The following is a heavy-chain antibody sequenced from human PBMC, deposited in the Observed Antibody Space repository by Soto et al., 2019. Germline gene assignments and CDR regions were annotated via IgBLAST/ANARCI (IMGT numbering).Heavy chain of an antibody. J-gene: IGHJ5*02. V-gene: IGHV4-59*08. CDR3: ARGTTSTLIVRSSSGPWVDP. D-gene: IGHD3-22*01. CDR1: GGSISSYY. CDR2: MYYGGRT. Sequence: SETLSLTCTVSGGSISSYYWSWIRQPPGKGLEWIGYMYYGGRTNYNPSLKSRVTISVDTSKMQVSLKLSSVTAADTAVYFCARGTTSTLIVRSSSGPWVDPWGQGPLVTVS.